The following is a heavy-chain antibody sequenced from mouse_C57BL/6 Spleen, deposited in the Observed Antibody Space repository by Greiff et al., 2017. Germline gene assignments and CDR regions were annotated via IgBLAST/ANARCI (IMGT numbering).Heavy chain of an antibody. D-gene: IGHD1-1*01. CDR1: GYTFTSYW. V-gene: IGHV1-59*01. CDR3: ARDCSSYGYFDV. Sequence: QVQLQQPGAELVRPGNSVKLSCKASGYTFTSYWMHWVKQRPGQGLEWIGVIDPSDSYTNYYQKFKGKATLTVYTSSRPAYMQLSSLASEDSAVYYCARDCSSYGYFDVWGTGTTVTVSS. CDR2: IDPSDSYT. J-gene: IGHJ1*03.